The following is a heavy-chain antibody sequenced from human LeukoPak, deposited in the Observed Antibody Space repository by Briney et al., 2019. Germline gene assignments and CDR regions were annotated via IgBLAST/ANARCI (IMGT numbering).Heavy chain of an antibody. J-gene: IGHJ6*02. D-gene: IGHD3-22*01. V-gene: IGHV4-59*01. CDR3: ARSFDSRGYYFYGMDV. CDR2: MYYSGST. CDR1: GGSISTYY. Sequence: SETLSLTCTVSGGSISTYYWSWIRQPPGKGLEWIGFMYYSGSTSYNSSLKSRVTISLDTPKNQFSLKLSSLTAADTAVYYCARSFDSRGYYFYGMDVWGQGTTVTVSS.